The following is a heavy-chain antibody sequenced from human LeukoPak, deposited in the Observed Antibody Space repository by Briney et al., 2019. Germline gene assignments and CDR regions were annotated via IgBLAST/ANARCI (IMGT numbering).Heavy chain of an antibody. V-gene: IGHV1-69*05. CDR3: ASTIGGDLYYYYYMDV. J-gene: IGHJ6*03. Sequence: GASVKVSCKASGGTFSSYAISWVRQAPGQGLEWMGGIIPICGTANYAQKFQGRVTITTDESTSTAYMELSSLRSEDTAVYYCASTIGGDLYYYYYMDVWGKGTTVTVSS. CDR1: GGTFSSYA. D-gene: IGHD2-21*02. CDR2: IIPICGTA.